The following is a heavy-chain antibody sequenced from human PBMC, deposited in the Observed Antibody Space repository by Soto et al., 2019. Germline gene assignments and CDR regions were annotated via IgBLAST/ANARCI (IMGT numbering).Heavy chain of an antibody. J-gene: IGHJ4*02. V-gene: IGHV3-11*01. CDR2: ISSSGGTI. Sequence: LRLSCAASGFTFSDYYMSWIRQAPGKGLEWVSYISSSGGTIYYADSVKGRFTISRDNAKNSLYLQMNSLRAEDTAVYYCARDPGDYDYFDYWGQGTLVTVSS. D-gene: IGHD4-17*01. CDR1: GFTFSDYY. CDR3: ARDPGDYDYFDY.